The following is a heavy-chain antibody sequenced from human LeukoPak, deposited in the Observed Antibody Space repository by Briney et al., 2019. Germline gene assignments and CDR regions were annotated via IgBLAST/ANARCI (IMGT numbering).Heavy chain of an antibody. CDR1: GYTFTSYY. CDR2: INPSGGST. D-gene: IGHD2-15*01. CDR3: ARVDPPLGYCSGGSCYSYFDY. V-gene: IGHV1-46*01. J-gene: IGHJ4*02. Sequence: ASVKVSCKASGYTFTSYYMHWVRQAPGQGLEWVGIINPSGGSTSYAQKFQGRVTMTRDTSTSTVYMELSSLRSEDTAVYYCARVDPPLGYCSGGSCYSYFDYWGQGTLVTVSS.